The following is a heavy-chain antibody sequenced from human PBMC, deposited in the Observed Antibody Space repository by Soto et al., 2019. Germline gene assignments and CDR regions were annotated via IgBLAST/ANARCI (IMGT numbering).Heavy chain of an antibody. CDR2: ITRDSNHI. V-gene: IGHV3-21*01. Sequence: EVQLVESGGGLVKPGGSLRLSCAASGFTFTAYTINWVRQAPGKGLEWVASITRDSNHIYFADSVKGRFTLSRDNAKNSVYLQMNSLRAEDTAIYFCAKDRQLGSSLYYFDYWGQGTLVTVSS. CDR1: GFTFTAYT. CDR3: AKDRQLGSSLYYFDY. J-gene: IGHJ4*02. D-gene: IGHD5-18*01.